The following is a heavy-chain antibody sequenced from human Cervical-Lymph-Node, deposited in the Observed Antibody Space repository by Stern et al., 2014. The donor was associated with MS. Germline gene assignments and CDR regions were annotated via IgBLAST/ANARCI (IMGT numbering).Heavy chain of an antibody. V-gene: IGHV1-46*01. D-gene: IGHD3/OR15-3a*01. CDR1: GYTFTSDY. CDR2: INPSGDST. CDR3: ASGTGSKRPTGNY. Sequence: QLVQSGAEVKKPAASVKVSCKASGYTFTSDYMHWVRQPPGQGLERVGIINPSGDSTSYAQKFQGRLTMTRDTSTSTVYMELSSLRSEDTAVYYCASGTGSKRPTGNYWGQGTLVTVSS. J-gene: IGHJ4*02.